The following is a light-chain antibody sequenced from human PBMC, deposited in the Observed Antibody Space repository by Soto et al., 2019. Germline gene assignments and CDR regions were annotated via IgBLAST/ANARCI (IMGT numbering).Light chain of an antibody. CDR1: RDVSAF. J-gene: IGKJ1*01. Sequence: DIQMTQSPSSVSSSVGDRVTVTCRASRDVSAFFAWYQQAPGKAPKLLIYASSTLQSGVPSRFSGSGSGTDFNLIISILQPEDSAIYFCQQAHSFPWTFGQGTKVEIK. CDR3: QQAHSFPWT. CDR2: ASS. V-gene: IGKV1-12*01.